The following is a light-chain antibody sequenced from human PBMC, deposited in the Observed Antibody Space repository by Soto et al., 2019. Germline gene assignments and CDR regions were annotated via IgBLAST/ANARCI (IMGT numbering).Light chain of an antibody. J-gene: IGKJ3*01. V-gene: IGKV3-20*01. CDR3: QQYGSSPVT. CDR1: QSVNNNY. CDR2: GAS. Sequence: EIVLTQSPGTLSVSPGQRATLSCRASQSVNNNYVVWYQQKPGQAPRLLISGASRRATDIPDRFSGSGSGTDFTLTISRLEPEDFAVYYCQQYGSSPVTFGPGTKVDVK.